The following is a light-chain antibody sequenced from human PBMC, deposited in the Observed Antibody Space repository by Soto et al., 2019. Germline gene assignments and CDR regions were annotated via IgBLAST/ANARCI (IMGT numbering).Light chain of an antibody. J-gene: IGLJ3*02. CDR1: SSDVGGYNY. Sequence: QSALTQPPSASGSPGQSVIISCTGTSSDVGGYNYVSWYQQHPGKAPKLMIYEVSKRPSGVPDRFSGSTSGNTASLTVSGLQAEDEADYYCSSYAGSSNGGWVFGEGTKLTVL. CDR3: SSYAGSSNGGWV. V-gene: IGLV2-8*01. CDR2: EVS.